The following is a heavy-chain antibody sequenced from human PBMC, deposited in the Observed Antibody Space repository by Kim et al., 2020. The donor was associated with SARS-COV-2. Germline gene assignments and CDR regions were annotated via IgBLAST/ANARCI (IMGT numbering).Heavy chain of an antibody. CDR3: ARVPSMPYYFDY. D-gene: IGHD2-2*01. CDR2: INPNSGGT. J-gene: IGHJ4*02. V-gene: IGHV1-2*02. Sequence: ASVKVSCKASGYTFTGYYMHWVRQAPGQWLEWMGWINPNSGGTNYAQKFQGRVTMTRDTSISTAYMELSRLRSDDTAVYYCARVPSMPYYFDYWGQGTLVTVSS. CDR1: GYTFTGYY.